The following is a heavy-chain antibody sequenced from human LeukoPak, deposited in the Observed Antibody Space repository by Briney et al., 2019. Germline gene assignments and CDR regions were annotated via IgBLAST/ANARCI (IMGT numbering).Heavy chain of an antibody. CDR3: AKDLGGRHGDNWFDP. CDR1: GFTVSSNY. CDR2: ISGSGGST. V-gene: IGHV3-23*01. J-gene: IGHJ5*02. Sequence: RTGGSLRPSCAASGFTVSSNYMSWVRQAPGKGLEWVSAISGSGGSTYYADSVKGRFTISRDNSKNTLYLQMNSLRAEDTAVYYCAKDLGGRHGDNWFDPWGQGTLVTVSS. D-gene: IGHD1-26*01.